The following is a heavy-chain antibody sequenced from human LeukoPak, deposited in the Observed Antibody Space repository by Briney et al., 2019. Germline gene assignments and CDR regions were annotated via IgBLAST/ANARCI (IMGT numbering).Heavy chain of an antibody. V-gene: IGHV1-69*13. CDR2: IIPIFGTA. D-gene: IGHD2-2*01. Sequence: SVKVSCKASGGTFSSYAISWVRQAPGQGLEWMGGIIPIFGTANYAQKFQGRVTITADESTSTAYMELSSLRSEDTAVYYCARAPSWGGRFDYWGQGTLVTVSS. J-gene: IGHJ4*02. CDR3: ARAPSWGGRFDY. CDR1: GGTFSSYA.